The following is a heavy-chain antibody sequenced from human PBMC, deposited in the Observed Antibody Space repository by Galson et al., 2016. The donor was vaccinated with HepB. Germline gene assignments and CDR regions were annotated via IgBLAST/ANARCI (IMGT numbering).Heavy chain of an antibody. CDR1: GFTFDVYA. V-gene: IGHV3-9*01. D-gene: IGHD6-13*01. Sequence: SLRLSCAASGFTFDVYAMHWVRQAPGKGLEWVSGISWNSGRIGYADSVKGRFTISRDNAKNSLFLQMNSLRPEDTALYYCAKDTSYSSSLFYFDNWGQGTLVTVSS. CDR2: ISWNSGRI. J-gene: IGHJ4*02. CDR3: AKDTSYSSSLFYFDN.